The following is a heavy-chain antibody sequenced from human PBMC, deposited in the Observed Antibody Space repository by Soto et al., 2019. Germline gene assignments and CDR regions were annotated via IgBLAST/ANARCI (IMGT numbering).Heavy chain of an antibody. J-gene: IGHJ4*02. Sequence: QVQLVQSGAEVKKPWSSVKVSCKSSGGTFSSYAISWVRQAPGQGLEWMGGIIPIFGTANYAQKVQGRVTIHSDKSTSTADMELSSLRSEDTAVYYCARASAGNIVATFDYWGQGTLVTVSS. CDR1: GGTFSSYA. V-gene: IGHV1-69*06. CDR2: IIPIFGTA. CDR3: ARASAGNIVATFDY. D-gene: IGHD5-12*01.